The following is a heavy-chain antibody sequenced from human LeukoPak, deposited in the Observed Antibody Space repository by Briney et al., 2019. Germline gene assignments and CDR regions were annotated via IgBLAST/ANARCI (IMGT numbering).Heavy chain of an antibody. V-gene: IGHV1-2*02. J-gene: IGHJ6*02. CDR3: ARDKSSSSSYYYGMDV. D-gene: IGHD6-6*01. Sequence: ASVKVSCKASGYAFTGYYMHWVRQAPGQGLEWMGWINPNSGGTNYAQKFQGRVTMTRDTSISTAYMKLSRLRSDDTAVYYCARDKSSSSSYYYGMDVWGQGTTVTVSS. CDR1: GYAFTGYY. CDR2: INPNSGGT.